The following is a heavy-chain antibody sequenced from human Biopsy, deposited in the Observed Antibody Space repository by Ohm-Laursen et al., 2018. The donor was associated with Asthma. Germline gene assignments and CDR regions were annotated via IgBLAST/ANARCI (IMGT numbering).Heavy chain of an antibody. Sequence: GSSVKVSCKAYGDIFISYAITWVRQAPGQGLEWMGGIIPIIGTAHYAPKFQGRVTISADESTTTAYMELTSLSSEDTAVFFCGGCSSSNYYYGLDVWGQGTTVIVSS. J-gene: IGHJ6*02. CDR1: GDIFISYA. V-gene: IGHV1-69*01. CDR2: IIPIIGTA. CDR3: GGCSSSNYYYGLDV. D-gene: IGHD6-6*01.